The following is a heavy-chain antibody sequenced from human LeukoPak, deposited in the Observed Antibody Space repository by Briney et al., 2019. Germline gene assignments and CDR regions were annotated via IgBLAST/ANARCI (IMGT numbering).Heavy chain of an antibody. CDR2: IYSGGDT. D-gene: IGHD3-22*01. CDR3: AKSAYGDSSGYYDY. CDR1: GFTVSSNH. V-gene: IGHV3-66*01. J-gene: IGHJ4*02. Sequence: PGGSLRLSCAVSGFTVSSNHMSWVRQAPGKGLEWVSVIYSGGDTNYADSVKGRFTISRDNSKNTLNLQMDSLRAEDTAVYYCAKSAYGDSSGYYDYWGQGTLVTVSS.